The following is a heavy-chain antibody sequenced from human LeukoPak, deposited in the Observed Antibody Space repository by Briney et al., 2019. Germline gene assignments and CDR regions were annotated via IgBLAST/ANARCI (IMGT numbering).Heavy chain of an antibody. CDR1: GFTFSSYA. V-gene: IGHV3-23*01. J-gene: IGHJ4*02. CDR2: ISGSGGST. CDR3: AKDDEYSYGTDY. D-gene: IGHD5-18*01. Sequence: GGSPRLSCVASGFTFSSYAMTWVRQAPGKGLEWVSAISGSGGSTYYADSVKGRFTISRDNSKNTLYLQMNSLRAEDTAVYYCAKDDEYSYGTDYWGQGTLVTVSS.